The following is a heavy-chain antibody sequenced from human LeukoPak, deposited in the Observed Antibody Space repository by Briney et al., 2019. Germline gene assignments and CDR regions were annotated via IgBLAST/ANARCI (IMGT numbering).Heavy chain of an antibody. CDR3: ARLREIPVFGVVTKSTSYFDY. J-gene: IGHJ4*02. CDR1: GFTFTNYW. Sequence: GGSLRLSCAASGFTFTNYWMSWVRQAPGKGLELVANIEQDRSEKYYVDSVKGRFTISRDNAKNSLYLQMNSLRAEDTAVYYCARLREIPVFGVVTKSTSYFDYWGQGTLVTVSS. V-gene: IGHV3-7*01. D-gene: IGHD3-3*01. CDR2: IEQDRSEK.